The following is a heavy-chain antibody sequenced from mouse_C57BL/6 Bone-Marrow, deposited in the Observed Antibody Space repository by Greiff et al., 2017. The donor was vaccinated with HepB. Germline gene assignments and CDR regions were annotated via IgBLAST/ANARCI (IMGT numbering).Heavy chain of an antibody. V-gene: IGHV4-1*01. CDR2: INPDSSTI. J-gene: IGHJ1*03. CDR1: GIDFSRYW. CDR3: ARGPYIYYGSRSSYWYFDV. D-gene: IGHD1-1*01. Sequence: EVQLVESGGGLVQPGGSLKLSCAASGIDFSRYWMSWVRRAPGKGLEWIGEINPDSSTINYAPSLKDKFIISRDNAKNTLYLQMSKVRSEDTALYYCARGPYIYYGSRSSYWYFDVWGTGTTVTVSS.